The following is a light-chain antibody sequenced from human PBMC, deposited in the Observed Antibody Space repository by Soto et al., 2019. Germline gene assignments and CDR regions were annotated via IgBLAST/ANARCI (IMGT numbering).Light chain of an antibody. CDR2: GAS. CDR3: QQYGSSPPVT. J-gene: IGKJ3*01. V-gene: IGKV3-20*01. CDR1: QSVRPY. Sequence: EIVLTQSPGTLSLSPGERATLSCRASQSVRPYLAWYKHKPGQAHRLLIYGASSRATVIPDRFSGSGSGTDFTLTISRLEPEDFAVYFCQQYGSSPPVTFGPGTKVDIK.